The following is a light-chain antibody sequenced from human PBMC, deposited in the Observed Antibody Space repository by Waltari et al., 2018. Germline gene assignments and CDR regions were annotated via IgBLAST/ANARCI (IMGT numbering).Light chain of an antibody. J-gene: IGLJ3*02. Sequence: QSVLTQPPSVSGAPGQRVTIPCPGRSGNIGPPNDLHGYQQVPGPAPKLLMYGNSKRPSGVPDRFSGSKSGTSASLTITGLQAEDEADYYCQSYDSSLRGSRVFGGGTKLTVL. CDR2: GNS. V-gene: IGLV1-40*01. CDR3: QSYDSSLRGSRV. CDR1: SGNIGPPND.